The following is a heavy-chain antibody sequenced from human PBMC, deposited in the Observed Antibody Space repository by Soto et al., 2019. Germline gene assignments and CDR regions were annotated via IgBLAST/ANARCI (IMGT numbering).Heavy chain of an antibody. CDR3: ARHGNKIRGFDY. D-gene: IGHD1-26*01. CDR1: GGSISNSSYY. V-gene: IGHV4-39*01. Sequence: LSRTCTFSGGSISNSSYYWGWIRQPPGKGLEWIGSIYYSGSTYYNPSLKSRVTISVDTSKNQFSLKLSSVTAADTAVYYCARHGNKIRGFDYWGQGTLVTVSS. J-gene: IGHJ4*02. CDR2: IYYSGST.